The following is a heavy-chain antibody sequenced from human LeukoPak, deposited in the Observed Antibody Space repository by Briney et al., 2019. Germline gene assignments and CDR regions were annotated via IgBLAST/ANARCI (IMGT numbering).Heavy chain of an antibody. CDR2: IKKDGSEK. Sequence: GGSLRLSCAASGFTFSSYWMSWVRQAPGKGLEWVANIKKDGSEKYYVDSVKGRFTISRDNAKTSLYLQMNSLRAEDTAVYYCARDLSGVTGYTYGRGIGYWGQGTLVTVSS. J-gene: IGHJ4*02. CDR1: GFTFSSYW. CDR3: ARDLSGVTGYTYGRGIGY. D-gene: IGHD5-18*01. V-gene: IGHV3-7*01.